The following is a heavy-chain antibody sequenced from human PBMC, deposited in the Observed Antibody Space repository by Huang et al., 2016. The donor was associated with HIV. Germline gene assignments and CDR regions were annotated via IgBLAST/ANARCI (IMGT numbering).Heavy chain of an antibody. Sequence: QVQLVQSGAEVRKPGASVKVSCKASGYTFSSYDINWVRKAPGQGLEWMGWMKPNSGNTGYAQKFKGRGAMTRNTSMTTAYMELRSLRSDDTAVYFCARGLGRTRRFDYWGQGALVNVYS. CDR1: GYTFSSYD. CDR2: MKPNSGNT. J-gene: IGHJ4*02. D-gene: IGHD2-2*01. V-gene: IGHV1-8*01. CDR3: ARGLGRTRRFDY.